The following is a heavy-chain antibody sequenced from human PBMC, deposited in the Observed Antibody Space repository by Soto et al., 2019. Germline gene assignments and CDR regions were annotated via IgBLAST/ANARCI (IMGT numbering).Heavy chain of an antibody. CDR2: IYNSGNT. D-gene: IGHD4-17*01. J-gene: IGHJ4*02. CDR3: ARGPTVTTDY. V-gene: IGHV4-30-4*01. Sequence: QVQLQESGPGLVQPSQTLSLTCTVSGGSISSDRYYWTWFRQPPGKGLEWIGNIYNSGNTYYNPSLKXXIXLXXDTSKNQFSLKLSSVTVADTAVYYCARGPTVTTDYWGQGTLVTVSS. CDR1: GGSISSDRYY.